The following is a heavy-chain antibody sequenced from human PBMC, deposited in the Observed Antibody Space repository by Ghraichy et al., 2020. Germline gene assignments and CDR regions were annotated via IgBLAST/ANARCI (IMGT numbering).Heavy chain of an antibody. Sequence: GSLRLSCSVSGFTFSSFAMHWVRQAPGKGLEYVSTITGNGVTTYYADSVKGRFTISRDNSKNTMSLQMNSLRAEDTALYYCVKDRYCTSTTCQGPFDYWGQGTLVTVSS. V-gene: IGHV3-64D*06. J-gene: IGHJ4*02. D-gene: IGHD2-2*01. CDR2: ITGNGVTT. CDR1: GFTFSSFA. CDR3: VKDRYCTSTTCQGPFDY.